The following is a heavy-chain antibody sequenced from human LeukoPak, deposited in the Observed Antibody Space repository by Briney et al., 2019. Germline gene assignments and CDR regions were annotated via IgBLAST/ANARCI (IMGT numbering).Heavy chain of an antibody. J-gene: IGHJ4*02. CDR1: GYSFIAYY. Sequence: ASVKVSCKASGYSFIAYYMHWVRQAPGQGLEWMGWISANNGNTNYAQKLQGRVTMTTDTSTSTAYMELRSLRSDDTAVYYCARDGDWARSSDYWGQGTLVTVSS. V-gene: IGHV1-18*04. CDR2: ISANNGNT. CDR3: ARDGDWARSSDY. D-gene: IGHD2-21*02.